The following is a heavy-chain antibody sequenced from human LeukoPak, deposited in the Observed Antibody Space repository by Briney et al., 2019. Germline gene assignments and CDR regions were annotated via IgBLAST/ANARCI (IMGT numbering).Heavy chain of an antibody. CDR3: AKDTGYCSGGSCPPSPSGYFDY. V-gene: IGHV3-23*01. Sequence: GGPLRLSCAASGFTFSSYAMSWVRQAPGKGLEWVSAISGRGGSTYYADSVKGRFTISRDNSKNTLYLQMNSLRAEDTAVYYCAKDTGYCSGGSCPPSPSGYFDYWGQGTLVTVSS. D-gene: IGHD2-15*01. J-gene: IGHJ4*02. CDR1: GFTFSSYA. CDR2: ISGRGGST.